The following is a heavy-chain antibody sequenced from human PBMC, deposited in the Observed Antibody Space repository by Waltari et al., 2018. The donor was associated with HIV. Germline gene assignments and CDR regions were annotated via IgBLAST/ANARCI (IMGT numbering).Heavy chain of an antibody. D-gene: IGHD3-10*01. CDR3: ARRGVLTYYYTMDV. CDR2: LAYDGSDK. J-gene: IGHJ6*02. Sequence: QVQLVESGGGVVQPGRSLRLSCAASGFTFSNHGMHWLRQAPGKGFEWVAVLAYDGSDKYYADSVRGRFTISRDNSKNTLYLQMNTLRAEDTAVYFCARRGVLTYYYTMDVWGQGTTVTVSS. CDR1: GFTFSNHG. V-gene: IGHV3-33*05.